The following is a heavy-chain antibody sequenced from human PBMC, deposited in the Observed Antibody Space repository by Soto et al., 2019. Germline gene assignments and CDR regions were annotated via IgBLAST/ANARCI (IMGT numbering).Heavy chain of an antibody. CDR2: IFTSGST. V-gene: IGHV4-4*07. CDR3: ERGTGDAFDY. CDR1: GGSINSYS. D-gene: IGHD2-21*02. J-gene: IGHJ4*02. Sequence: SETLSLTCTVSGGSINSYSWNWIRQPAGKGLEWIGRIFTSGSTNYNPSLRSRVTVSIDTSKNQFSLRLGSVAAADTALYYCERGTGDAFDYWGQGTLVTVSS.